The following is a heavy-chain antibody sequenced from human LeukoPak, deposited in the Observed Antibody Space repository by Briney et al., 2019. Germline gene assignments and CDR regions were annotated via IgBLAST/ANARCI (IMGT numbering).Heavy chain of an antibody. Sequence: GGSLRLSCAAYGFTFSSYSMNWVRQAPGKGLEWVAYISSSSNIMYHADSVKGRFTISSDNAKNSLYLQMNSLRDEDTAVYYCARDFRNSHRLDIWGQGTLVTVSS. D-gene: IGHD4-11*01. J-gene: IGHJ3*02. CDR1: GFTFSSYS. CDR2: ISSSSNIM. V-gene: IGHV3-48*02. CDR3: ARDFRNSHRLDI.